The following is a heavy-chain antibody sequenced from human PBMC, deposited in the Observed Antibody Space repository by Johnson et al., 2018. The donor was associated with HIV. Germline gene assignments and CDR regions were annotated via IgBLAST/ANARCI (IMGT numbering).Heavy chain of an antibody. J-gene: IGHJ3*01. CDR1: GFTFDYYA. Sequence: VESGGVLVQPGRSLRPSCAASGFTFDYYAMHWVRQAPGKGLEWLSGITCNGGSTGYEDSVKGRITIARDNVKNSLYLQMNSLRAEDTAVYYCARSPEIGDRLWRAFEVWGQGTMVTVSS. CDR2: ITCNGGST. D-gene: IGHD4-17*01. CDR3: ARSPEIGDRLWRAFEV. V-gene: IGHV3-9*01.